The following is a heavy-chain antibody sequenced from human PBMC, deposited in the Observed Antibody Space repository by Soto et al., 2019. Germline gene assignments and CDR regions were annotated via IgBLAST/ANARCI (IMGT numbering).Heavy chain of an antibody. D-gene: IGHD5-18*01. J-gene: IGHJ4*02. CDR2: INSDGSST. CDR3: ARDPGYSYGLYYFDY. V-gene: IGHV3-74*01. Sequence: GGSLRLSCAASGFTFSSYWMHWVRQAPGKGLVWVSRINSDGSSTSYADSVKGRFTISRDNAKNTLYLQMNSLRAEDTAVYYCARDPGYSYGLYYFDYWGQGTLVTVSS. CDR1: GFTFSSYW.